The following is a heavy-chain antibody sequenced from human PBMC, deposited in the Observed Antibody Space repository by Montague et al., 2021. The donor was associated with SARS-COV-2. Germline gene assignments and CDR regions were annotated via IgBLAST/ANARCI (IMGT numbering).Heavy chain of an antibody. V-gene: IGHV4-34*01. D-gene: IGHD3-22*01. CDR2: INHRGST. Sequence: SETRSLTYAVYDGSFSDYSWTWIRQPPGKGLEWIGEINHRGSTNYNPSLKSRVTISVDTSKNQFSLKMTSVTAADAAVYYCARGRQHINMVVVVVTGGEYYFDLWGQGTLVAVSS. CDR3: ARGRQHINMVVVVVTGGEYYFDL. CDR1: DGSFSDYS. J-gene: IGHJ4*02.